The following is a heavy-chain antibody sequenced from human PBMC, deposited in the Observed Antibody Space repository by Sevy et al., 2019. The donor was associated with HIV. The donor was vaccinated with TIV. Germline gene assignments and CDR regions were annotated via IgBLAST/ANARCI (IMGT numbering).Heavy chain of an antibody. Sequence: GGSLRLSCAASGFTFSSYEMNWVRQAPGKGLEWVSYISSSGSTIYYADSVKGRFTISRDNAKNSLYLQMNSLRAEDTAVYYCSTTDSIGYYGYAFDIWGQGTMVTVSS. CDR1: GFTFSSYE. CDR2: ISSSGSTI. D-gene: IGHD3-22*01. J-gene: IGHJ3*02. V-gene: IGHV3-48*03. CDR3: STTDSIGYYGYAFDI.